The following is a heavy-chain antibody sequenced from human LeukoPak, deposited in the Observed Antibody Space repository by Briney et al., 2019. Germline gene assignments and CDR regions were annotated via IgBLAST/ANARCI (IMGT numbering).Heavy chain of an antibody. D-gene: IGHD3-3*01. J-gene: IGHJ4*02. CDR1: GGSISSSSYY. Sequence: IPSETLSLTCTVSGGSISSSSYYWGWIRQPPGKGLEWIGSIYYIGSTYYNPSLKSRVTISVDTSKNQFSLKLTSVTAADTAVYYCARIPAGFWSGYYYFDYWGQGTLVTVSS. V-gene: IGHV4-39*01. CDR2: IYYIGST. CDR3: ARIPAGFWSGYYYFDY.